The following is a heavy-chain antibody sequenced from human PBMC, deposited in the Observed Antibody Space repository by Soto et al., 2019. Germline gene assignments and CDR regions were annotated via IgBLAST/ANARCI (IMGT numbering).Heavy chain of an antibody. CDR2: ISGSGGTT. D-gene: IGHD3-16*01. Sequence: EVQLLESGGGLEQPGGSLRLSCAASGLTFGSYAMSWVRQAPGRGLEWVSAISGSGGTTYYADSVKGRFTISRDNSKNTLYLQMNSLGAEDTAVYYCAKARGSSTPAPGSYWGQGSLVTVSS. J-gene: IGHJ4*02. V-gene: IGHV3-23*01. CDR3: AKARGSSTPAPGSY. CDR1: GLTFGSYA.